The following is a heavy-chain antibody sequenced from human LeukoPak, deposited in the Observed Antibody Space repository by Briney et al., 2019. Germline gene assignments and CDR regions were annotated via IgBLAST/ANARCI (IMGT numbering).Heavy chain of an antibody. Sequence: VASVKVSCKAYGYTFTDYYMHWVRQAPGQGLEWMGWINPNSGGTNYAQKSQGRVTMTRDTSISTAYMELSRLRSDDTAVYYCAREGPIVGATHLVDYWGQGTLVTVSS. CDR1: GYTFTDYY. D-gene: IGHD1-26*01. V-gene: IGHV1-2*02. J-gene: IGHJ4*02. CDR3: AREGPIVGATHLVDY. CDR2: INPNSGGT.